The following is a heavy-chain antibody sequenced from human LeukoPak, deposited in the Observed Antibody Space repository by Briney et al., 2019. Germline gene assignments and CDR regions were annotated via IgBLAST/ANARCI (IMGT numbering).Heavy chain of an antibody. D-gene: IGHD1-14*01. CDR2: ISYDGSNK. CDR3: VRDLGSGTPFDY. J-gene: IGHJ4*02. Sequence: GGSLRLSCAASGFTFSSYAMHWVRQAPGKGLEWVAVISYDGSNKYYADSVKGRFTISRDNAKNTVYLQMNNLRAEDTAVYYCVRDLGSGTPFDYWGQGALVIVSS. CDR1: GFTFSSYA. V-gene: IGHV3-30-3*01.